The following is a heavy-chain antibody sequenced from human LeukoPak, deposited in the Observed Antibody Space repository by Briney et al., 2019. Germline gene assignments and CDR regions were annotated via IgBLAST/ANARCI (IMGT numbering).Heavy chain of an antibody. V-gene: IGHV1-3*01. D-gene: IGHD2-2*01. CDR2: INAGNGNT. CDR1: GYTFTSYA. J-gene: IGHJ4*02. Sequence: ASVKVSCKASGYTFTSYAMHWVRQAPGQRLEWMGWINAGNGNTKYSQKFQGRVTITRDTSASTAYMELRSLRSDDTAVYYCARGYCSSTSCYYNFDYWGQGTLVTVSS. CDR3: ARGYCSSTSCYYNFDY.